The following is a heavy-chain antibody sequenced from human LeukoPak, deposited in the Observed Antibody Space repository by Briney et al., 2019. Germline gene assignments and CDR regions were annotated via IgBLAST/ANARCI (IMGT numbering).Heavy chain of an antibody. D-gene: IGHD4/OR15-4a*01. V-gene: IGHV3-21*01. CDR2: IGSRTGNI. CDR3: ARETEPLDYGDSTNLDY. CDR1: GFTFSSYS. Sequence: GVSLRLSCAASGFTFSSYSMNWVRQAPGKGLEWVAFIGSRTGNIYYADSVKGRFSISRDNAKDSVYLQMNSLRADDTAVYYCARETEPLDYGDSTNLDYWGQGTLVTVSS. J-gene: IGHJ4*02.